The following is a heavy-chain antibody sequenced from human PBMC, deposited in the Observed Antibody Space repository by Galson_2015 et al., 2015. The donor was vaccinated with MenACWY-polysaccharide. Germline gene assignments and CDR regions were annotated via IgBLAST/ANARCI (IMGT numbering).Heavy chain of an antibody. CDR2: ISDSGGIS. V-gene: IGHV3-23*01. D-gene: IGHD2-15*01. CDR3: AKYRVVVDATPYYFDY. J-gene: IGHJ4*02. CDR1: GFTFSSYA. Sequence: SLRLSCAASGFTFSSYAMSWVRQAPGKGLEWVSAISDSGGISYYADSVKGRFTISRDNSKNTLCLQMDSLRTEDTAVYYCAKYRVVVDATPYYFDYWGQGTLVTVSS.